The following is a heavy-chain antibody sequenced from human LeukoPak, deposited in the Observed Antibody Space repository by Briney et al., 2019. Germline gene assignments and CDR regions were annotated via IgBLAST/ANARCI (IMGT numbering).Heavy chain of an antibody. V-gene: IGHV3-30*03. CDR1: GFTFSSYW. J-gene: IGHJ6*02. CDR3: ARSDPQFWEWLSIYYYYYGMDV. D-gene: IGHD3-3*01. CDR2: ISYDGSNK. Sequence: PGGSLRLSCAASGFTFSSYWMSWVRQAPGKGLEWVAVISYDGSNKYYADSVKGRFTISRDNSKNTLYLQMNSLRAEDTAVYYCARSDPQFWEWLSIYYYYYGMDVWGQGTTVTVSS.